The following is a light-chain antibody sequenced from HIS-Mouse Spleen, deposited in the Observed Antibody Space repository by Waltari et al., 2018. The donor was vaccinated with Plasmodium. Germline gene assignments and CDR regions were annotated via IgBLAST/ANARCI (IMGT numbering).Light chain of an antibody. CDR3: YSTDSSGNHRV. CDR2: EDS. CDR1: ALPKKY. V-gene: IGLV3-10*01. Sequence: VSPGQTARITCSGDALPKKYASWYQQKSGQAPVLVIYEDSKRPSGIPERFSGSSSGTMATLTISGAQVEDEADYYCYSTDSSGNHRVFGGGTKLTVL. J-gene: IGLJ3*02.